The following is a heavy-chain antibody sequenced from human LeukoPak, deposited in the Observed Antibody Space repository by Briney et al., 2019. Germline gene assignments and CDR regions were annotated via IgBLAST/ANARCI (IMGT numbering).Heavy chain of an antibody. J-gene: IGHJ4*02. CDR2: IREDGGKQ. V-gene: IGHV3-7*01. Sequence: GGSLRLSCAASGFNFDNFWMSWVRQAPGEGLEWVANIREDGGKQNYVDSVKGRFTISRDNAKSSVYLQLNSLRADDTAIYYCAKDIPGGGDDYWGQGTLATVSS. CDR1: GFNFDNFW. CDR3: AKDIPGGGDDY. D-gene: IGHD2-21*02.